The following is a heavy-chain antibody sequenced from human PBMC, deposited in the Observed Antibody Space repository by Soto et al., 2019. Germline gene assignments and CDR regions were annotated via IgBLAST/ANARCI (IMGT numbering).Heavy chain of an antibody. Sequence: GGSLRLSCAASGFTFTRYSMNWVRQAPGKGLEWVASISSTTNYIYYGESLKGRLTISRDNAKNSMYLQMNTLRAEDTAVYYCARESEDLSSNLDYWGQGTLVTVS. J-gene: IGHJ4*02. CDR1: GFTFTRYS. CDR3: ARESEDLSSNLDY. V-gene: IGHV3-21*06. CDR2: ISSTTNYI.